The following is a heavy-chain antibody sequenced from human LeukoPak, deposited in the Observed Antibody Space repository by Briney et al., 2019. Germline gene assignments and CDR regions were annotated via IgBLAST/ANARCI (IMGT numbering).Heavy chain of an antibody. V-gene: IGHV4-30-4*02. Sequence: SETLSLTCTVSGGSISSGDYYWSWIRQPPGKGLEWIGYIYYSGSTYYNPSLKSRVTISVDTSKNQFSLKLTSVTAADTAVYYCARDLGSKRPNWYFDLWGRGTLVTVSS. D-gene: IGHD6-13*01. CDR3: ARDLGSKRPNWYFDL. J-gene: IGHJ2*01. CDR2: IYYSGST. CDR1: GGSISSGDYY.